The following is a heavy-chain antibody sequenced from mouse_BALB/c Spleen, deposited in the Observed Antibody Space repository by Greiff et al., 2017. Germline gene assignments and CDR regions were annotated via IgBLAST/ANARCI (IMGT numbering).Heavy chain of an antibody. CDR1: GYAFTNYL. D-gene: IGHD3-1*01. V-gene: IGHV1-54*01. CDR3: ARNTARVYAMDY. J-gene: IGHJ4*01. Sequence: QVQLQQSGAELVRPGTSVKVSCKASGYAFTNYLIEWVKQRPGQGLEWIGVINPGSGGTNYNEKFKGKATLTADKSSSTAYMQLSSLTSDDSAVYFCARNTARVYAMDYWGQGTSVTVSS. CDR2: INPGSGGT.